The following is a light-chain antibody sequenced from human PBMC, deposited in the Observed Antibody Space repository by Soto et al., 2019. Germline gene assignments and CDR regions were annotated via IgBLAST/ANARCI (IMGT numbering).Light chain of an antibody. CDR3: SSYTSSVTVV. CDR2: EVT. V-gene: IGLV2-14*01. Sequence: QSALTQPASVSGSPGQSITISCTGTSSDVGGYNYVSWFQQHPGKAPKLMIYEVTNRPSGVSYRFSGSKSGNTASLTISGLQAEDEADYYCSSYTSSVTVVFGGGTKLTVL. J-gene: IGLJ3*02. CDR1: SSDVGGYNY.